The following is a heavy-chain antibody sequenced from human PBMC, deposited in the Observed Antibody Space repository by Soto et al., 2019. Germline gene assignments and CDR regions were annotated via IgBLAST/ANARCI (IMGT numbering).Heavy chain of an antibody. CDR2: IYPRDSDT. CDR3: ARPANTVADHFDL. D-gene: IGHD4-17*01. J-gene: IGHJ4*02. V-gene: IGHV5-51*01. CDR1: GYTFTLYW. Sequence: RGEYLKISFQVSGYTFTLYWLGWVRQMPGQGLECMGVIYPRDSDTRYSPSFQGQVTISTDQSKNTAYLQLDSLKASDTAIYYCARPANTVADHFDLWGQGTPVTVSS.